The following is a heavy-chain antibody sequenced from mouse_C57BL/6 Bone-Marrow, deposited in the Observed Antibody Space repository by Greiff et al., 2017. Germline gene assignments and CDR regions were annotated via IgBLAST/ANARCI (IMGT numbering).Heavy chain of an antibody. V-gene: IGHV1-54*01. CDR1: GYAFTNYL. CDR2: INPGSGGT. J-gene: IGHJ2*01. D-gene: IGHD2-3*01. CDR3: ARDVYYSYYFDY. Sequence: VQLQQSGAELVRPGTSVKVSCKASGYAFTNYLIEWVKQRPGQGLEWIGVINPGSGGTNYNEKFKGKATLTADKSSSTAYMQLSSRTSEDSSVYFCARDVYYSYYFDYWGQGTTLTVSS.